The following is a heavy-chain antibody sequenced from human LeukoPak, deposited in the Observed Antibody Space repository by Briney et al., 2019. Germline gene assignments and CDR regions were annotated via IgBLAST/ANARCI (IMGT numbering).Heavy chain of an antibody. D-gene: IGHD4-23*01. J-gene: IGHJ4*02. Sequence: GASVKVSCKASRYTFTNYALHWVRQAPGQRLEWMGWTNGATGNTRFSQDFQGRLTITIDTSASTAYMELSSLRSEDTAVYYCARSPGGNARTWLDYWGQGTLVTVSS. CDR1: RYTFTNYA. CDR3: ARSPGGNARTWLDY. V-gene: IGHV1-3*02. CDR2: TNGATGNT.